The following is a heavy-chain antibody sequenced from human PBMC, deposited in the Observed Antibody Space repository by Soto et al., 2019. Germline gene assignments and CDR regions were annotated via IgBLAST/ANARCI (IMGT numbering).Heavy chain of an antibody. V-gene: IGHV1-69*06. CDR1: GGTFSSYA. CDR2: IIPIFGTA. D-gene: IGHD4-4*01. CDR3: ARGLTFYSNRNWFDP. J-gene: IGHJ5*02. Sequence: SVKVSCKASGGTFSSYAISWVRQAPGQGLEWMGGIIPIFGTANYAQKFQGRVTITADKSTSTAYMELSSLRSEDTAVYYCARGLTFYSNRNWFDPWGQRSLVTVSS.